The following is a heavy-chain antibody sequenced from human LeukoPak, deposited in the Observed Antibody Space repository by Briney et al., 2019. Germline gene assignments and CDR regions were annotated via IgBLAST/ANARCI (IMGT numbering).Heavy chain of an antibody. CDR1: GFTFDDYG. Sequence: PGGSLRLSCAASGFTFDDYGMHWVRQAPGKGLEWVAFIRYDGSNKYYADSVKGRFTISGDNSKNTLYLQMNSLRAEDTAVYYCEAGCSSTSCLFDYWGQGTLVTVSS. CDR3: EAGCSSTSCLFDY. J-gene: IGHJ4*02. V-gene: IGHV3-30*02. D-gene: IGHD2-2*01. CDR2: IRYDGSNK.